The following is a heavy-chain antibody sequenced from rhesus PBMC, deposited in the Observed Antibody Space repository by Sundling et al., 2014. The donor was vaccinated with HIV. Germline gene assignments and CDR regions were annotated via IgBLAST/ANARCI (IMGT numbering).Heavy chain of an antibody. CDR3: ARDGDVTGWYKIHGDGLDF. Sequence: QVQLQESGPVVVKPSETLSLTCAVSGDSISSSNWWSWIRQSPRKGLEWIGGIYGSGGSTEHNPSLKSRVTIAKDTSKNQFSLKLRSVTAADTAVYYCARDGDVTGWYKIHGDGLDFWGQGVLVTVSS. V-gene: IGHV4-93*01. CDR1: GDSISSSNW. D-gene: IGHD6-31*01. J-gene: IGHJ6*01. CDR2: IYGSGGST.